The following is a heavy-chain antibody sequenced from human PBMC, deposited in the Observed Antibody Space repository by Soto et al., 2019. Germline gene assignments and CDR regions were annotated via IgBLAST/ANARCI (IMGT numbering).Heavy chain of an antibody. CDR3: ARGLTDYDFWSGYSNYYFDY. D-gene: IGHD3-3*01. CDR2: TYYRSKWYN. V-gene: IGHV6-1*01. J-gene: IGHJ4*02. CDR1: GDSVSSNSAA. Sequence: SQTLSLTCAISGDSVSSNSAAWNWIRQSPSRGLEWLGRTYYRSKWYNDYAVSVKSRITINPYTSKNQFSLQLNSVTPEDTAVYYCARGLTDYDFWSGYSNYYFDYWGQGTLVTVSS.